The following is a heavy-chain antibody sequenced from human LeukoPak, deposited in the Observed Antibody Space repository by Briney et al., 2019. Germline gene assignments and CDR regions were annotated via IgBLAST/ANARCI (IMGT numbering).Heavy chain of an antibody. CDR3: ARTREQWQVLDY. J-gene: IGHJ4*02. CDR2: ISGSGGST. CDR1: GFTFSSYA. Sequence: GGSLRLSCAASGFTFSSYAMSWVRQAPGKGLEWVSAISGSGGSTYYADSVKGRFTISRDNSKNMVYLQMNSLRVEDTAVYYCARTREQWQVLDYWGQGTLVTVPS. D-gene: IGHD6-19*01. V-gene: IGHV3-23*01.